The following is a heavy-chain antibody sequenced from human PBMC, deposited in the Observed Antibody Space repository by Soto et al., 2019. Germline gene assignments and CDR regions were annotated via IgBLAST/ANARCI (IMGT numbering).Heavy chain of an antibody. Sequence: SETLSLTCAVSGGSVSGYFWSWIRQPPGKGLEWIGEINHSGTTSYSPSLDSRVTTSVDTSKNQFSLRLSSVTAADTAIYYCARRYCSDSYCSYFDYWGRGTTVTVSS. CDR3: ARRYCSDSYCSYFDY. J-gene: IGHJ4*02. CDR2: INHSGTT. D-gene: IGHD2-15*01. CDR1: GGSVSGYF. V-gene: IGHV4-34*01.